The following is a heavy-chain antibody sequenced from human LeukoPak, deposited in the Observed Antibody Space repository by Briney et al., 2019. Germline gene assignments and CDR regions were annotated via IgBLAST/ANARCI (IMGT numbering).Heavy chain of an antibody. D-gene: IGHD5-12*01. CDR1: GGSFSDHY. CDR2: IDHSGSA. J-gene: IGHJ4*02. CDR3: SPFGGYSGYDLGY. V-gene: IGHV4-34*01. Sequence: SETLSLTCAVYGGSFSDHYWSWIRQPPGQGLEWIGEIDHSGSAKYNPSLKSRVTISVDTSKNQFSLEVTSVTAADTAVYYCSPFGGYSGYDLGYWGQGTLVTVSS.